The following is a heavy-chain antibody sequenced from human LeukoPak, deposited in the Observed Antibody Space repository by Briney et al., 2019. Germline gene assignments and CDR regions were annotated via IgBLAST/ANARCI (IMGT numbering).Heavy chain of an antibody. CDR1: GGSFSGYY. CDR3: VRHDRIIASPLV. J-gene: IGHJ4*02. V-gene: IGHV4-34*01. Sequence: SETLSLTCAVYGGSFSGYYWSWIRQPPGKGLEWIGEINHSGSTNYNPSLKSRVTISVDTSKNQFSLKLSSVTAADTAVYYCVRHDRIIASPLVWGQGTLVTVSS. D-gene: IGHD6-13*01. CDR2: INHSGST.